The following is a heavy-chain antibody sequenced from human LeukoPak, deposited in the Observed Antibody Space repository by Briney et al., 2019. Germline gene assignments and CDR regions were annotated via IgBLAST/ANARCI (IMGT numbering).Heavy chain of an antibody. CDR2: ISWDGGST. V-gene: IGHV3-43*01. Sequence: PGGSLRLSCAASGFTFDDYTMHWLRQAPGKGLEWVSLISWDGGSTYYADSVKGRFTISRDNSKNSLYPQMNSLRTEDTALYYCAKADDSSSWYLLDYWGQGTLVTVSS. CDR3: AKADDSSSWYLLDY. J-gene: IGHJ4*02. CDR1: GFTFDDYT. D-gene: IGHD6-13*01.